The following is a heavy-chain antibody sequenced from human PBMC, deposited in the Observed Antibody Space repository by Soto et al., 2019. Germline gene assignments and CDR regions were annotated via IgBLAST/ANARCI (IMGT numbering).Heavy chain of an antibody. CDR3: AKDLTLGIVGAWGHYFEY. CDR1: GFTFSSFA. V-gene: IGHV3-30-3*01. D-gene: IGHD1-26*01. Sequence: QVQLVESGGGVLQPGRSLRLSCAASGFTFSSFAMHWVRQAPGKGLEWAAFISYDGSNTYYADSVKGRVTISRDNSKKTVYLEINSLRAEDTAVYHCAKDLTLGIVGAWGHYFEYWGQGTLVTVSS. J-gene: IGHJ4*02. CDR2: ISYDGSNT.